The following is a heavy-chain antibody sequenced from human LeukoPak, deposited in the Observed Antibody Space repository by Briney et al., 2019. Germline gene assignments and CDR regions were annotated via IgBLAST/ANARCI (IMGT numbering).Heavy chain of an antibody. D-gene: IGHD5-24*01. CDR1: GFTFSSYW. V-gene: IGHV3-7*03. J-gene: IGHJ4*02. Sequence: GGSLRLSCAASGFTFSSYWMSWVRQAPGKGLEWVANIKEDGTETYYVDSVKGRFTISRDNAKNSLYLQMNSLRVEDTAVYYCAKEGRSLQTYWGQGTLVTVSS. CDR2: IKEDGTET. CDR3: AKEGRSLQTY.